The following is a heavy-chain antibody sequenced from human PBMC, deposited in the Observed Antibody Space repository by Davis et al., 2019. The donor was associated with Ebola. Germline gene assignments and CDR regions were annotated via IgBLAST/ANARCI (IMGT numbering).Heavy chain of an antibody. CDR1: GFTFSSYA. J-gene: IGHJ6*02. D-gene: IGHD3-3*01. V-gene: IGHV3-23*01. CDR2: ISGSGGST. Sequence: PGGSLRLSCAASGFTFSSYAMSWVRQAPGKGLEWVSAISGSGGSTYYADSVKGRFTISRDNSKNTLYLQMNSLRAEDTAVYYCAKDLRGYDFWSGYYHYYYYGMDVWGQGTTVTVSS. CDR3: AKDLRGYDFWSGYYHYYYYGMDV.